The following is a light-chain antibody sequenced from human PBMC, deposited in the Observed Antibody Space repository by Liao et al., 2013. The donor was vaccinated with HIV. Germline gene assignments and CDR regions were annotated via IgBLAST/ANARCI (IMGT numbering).Light chain of an antibody. CDR2: YDS. CDR1: NIGTYS. CDR3: QVWDSSTDWV. Sequence: SYELTQPPSVSVAPGKTARITCGGNNIGTYSVHWYQQKPGQAPILVIYYDSDRPSGIPERFSGSNSGNTATLTISRVEAGDEADYYCQVWDSSTDWVFGGGTNLAVL. J-gene: IGLJ3*02. V-gene: IGLV3-21*01.